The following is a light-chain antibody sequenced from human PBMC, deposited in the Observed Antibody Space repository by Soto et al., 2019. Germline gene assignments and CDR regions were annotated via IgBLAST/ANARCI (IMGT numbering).Light chain of an antibody. J-gene: IGKJ2*01. CDR3: HQYGSSPPYT. V-gene: IGKV3-20*01. Sequence: EIVLTQSPGTLSLSPGERATLSCRASPSVSSHFLAWYQQKPGQAPRRLIYGAFNSATGIPDRFSGSGSGTDFTLSISRLEPEDFAVYYCHQYGSSPPYTFGQGTKLEIK. CDR1: PSVSSHF. CDR2: GAF.